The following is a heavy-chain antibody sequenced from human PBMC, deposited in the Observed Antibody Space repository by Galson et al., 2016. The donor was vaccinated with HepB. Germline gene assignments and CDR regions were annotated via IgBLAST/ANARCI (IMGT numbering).Heavy chain of an antibody. V-gene: IGHV5-51*01. Sequence: QSGAEVKKPGESLKISCKTSGFSFATHWIAWVRQMPGKGLEWMGIIYAGDSETRYSPPFQGQVTISVDKSTAAAYLQWNSLKASDSAMYYCARQRRNYGMDVWGQGTTVTVSS. CDR3: ARQRRNYGMDV. J-gene: IGHJ6*02. CDR1: GFSFATHW. D-gene: IGHD1-1*01. CDR2: IYAGDSET.